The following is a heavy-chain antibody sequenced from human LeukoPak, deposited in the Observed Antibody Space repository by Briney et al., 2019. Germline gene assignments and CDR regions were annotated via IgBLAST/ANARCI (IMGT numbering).Heavy chain of an antibody. J-gene: IGHJ6*02. Sequence: GGSLRLSCAASGFIFSSYAMSWVRQAPGKGLEWVAVIWYDGSNKYYADSVKGRFTISRDNSKNTLYLQMNSLRAEDTAVYYCAKVLVPDYYYGMDVWGQGTAVTVSS. D-gene: IGHD6-6*01. CDR3: AKVLVPDYYYGMDV. V-gene: IGHV3-30*02. CDR1: GFIFSSYA. CDR2: IWYDGSNK.